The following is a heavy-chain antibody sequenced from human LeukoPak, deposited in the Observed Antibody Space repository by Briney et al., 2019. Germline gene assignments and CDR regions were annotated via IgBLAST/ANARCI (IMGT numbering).Heavy chain of an antibody. Sequence: GGSLGLSCAASGFTFSSHAMSWVRQAPGKGLEYVANIKQDGSEKYYVDSVKGRFTISRDNAKSSLYLQMNSLRAEDTAVYYCARDQGIMFFDNWGQGTLVTVSS. V-gene: IGHV3-7*01. CDR2: IKQDGSEK. CDR3: ARDQGIMFFDN. J-gene: IGHJ4*02. CDR1: GFTFSSHA. D-gene: IGHD2-21*01.